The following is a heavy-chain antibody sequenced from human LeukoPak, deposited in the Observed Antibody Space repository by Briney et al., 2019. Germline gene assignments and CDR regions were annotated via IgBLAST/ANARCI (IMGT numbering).Heavy chain of an antibody. Sequence: ASVKVSCKASGYTFTSYGISWVRQAPGQGLEWMGWISAYNGNTHYAQKLQGRVTMTTDTSTSTVYMELRSLRSDDTAVYYCAREWVVYDSSGYPTGGFDYWGQGTLVTVSS. CDR2: ISAYNGNT. J-gene: IGHJ4*02. CDR3: AREWVVYDSSGYPTGGFDY. CDR1: GYTFTSYG. V-gene: IGHV1-18*01. D-gene: IGHD3-22*01.